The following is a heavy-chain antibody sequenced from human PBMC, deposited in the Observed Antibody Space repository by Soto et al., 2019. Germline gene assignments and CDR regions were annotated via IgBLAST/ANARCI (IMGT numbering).Heavy chain of an antibody. V-gene: IGHV5-10-1*04. CDR1: GYSFTSYW. Sequence: GEFLKISCKGSGYSFTSYWISWVRQMPGKGLEWMGRIDPSDSYTNYSPSFQGQVTISADKSISTAYLQWSSLKASDTAMYYCAKMSGSQYVPPDYWGQGTLVTSPQ. J-gene: IGHJ4*02. CDR3: AKMSGSQYVPPDY. CDR2: IDPSDSYT. D-gene: IGHD3-3*01.